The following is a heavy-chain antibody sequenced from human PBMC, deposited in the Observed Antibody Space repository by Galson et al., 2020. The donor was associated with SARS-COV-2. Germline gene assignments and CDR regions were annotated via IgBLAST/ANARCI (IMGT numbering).Heavy chain of an antibody. CDR1: GYTLTELS. J-gene: IGHJ4*02. CDR2: FDPEDGET. V-gene: IGHV1-24*01. Sequence: GESLKISCKVSGYTLTELSMHWVRQAPGKGLEWMGGFDPEDGETIYAQKFQGRVTMTEDTSTDTAYMELSSLRSEDTAVYYCATEPAALSRRAPLRYWGQGTLVTVSS. D-gene: IGHD2-2*01. CDR3: ATEPAALSRRAPLRY.